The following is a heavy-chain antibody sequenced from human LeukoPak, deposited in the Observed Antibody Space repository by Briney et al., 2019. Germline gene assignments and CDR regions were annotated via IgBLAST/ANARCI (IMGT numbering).Heavy chain of an antibody. CDR3: ARIVVAGHDWQAAFDI. CDR2: IYHSGST. J-gene: IGHJ3*02. V-gene: IGHV4-38-2*01. Sequence: SETLSLTWAVSGYSISNGYYWVWIRQPPGKGLEWIGSIYHSGSTYYNPSLKSRVTISVDTSKNQFSLKLSSVTAADTAVYYCARIVVAGHDWQAAFDIWGQGTMVTVSS. D-gene: IGHD6-19*01. CDR1: GYSISNGYY.